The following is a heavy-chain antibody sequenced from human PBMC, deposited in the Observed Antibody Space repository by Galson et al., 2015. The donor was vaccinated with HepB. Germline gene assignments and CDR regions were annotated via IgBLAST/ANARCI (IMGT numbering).Heavy chain of an antibody. CDR2: ISYDGSDK. Sequence: SLRLSCAAFGFTFSSYGMHWVRQAPGKGLEWVALISYDGSDKYYADSVKGRFTISRDNSKTTLYLHMNNLRVDDTAVYYCAKIQRTLLAHPSLLSYWGQGTLVTVSS. CDR3: AKIQRTLLAHPSLLSY. V-gene: IGHV3-30*18. D-gene: IGHD1-26*01. J-gene: IGHJ4*02. CDR1: GFTFSSYG.